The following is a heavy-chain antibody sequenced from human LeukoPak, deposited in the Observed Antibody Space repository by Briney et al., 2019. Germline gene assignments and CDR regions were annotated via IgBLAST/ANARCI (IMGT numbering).Heavy chain of an antibody. V-gene: IGHV1-69*11. Sequence: ASVKVSCKASGGTFSSYAFSWVRQAPGQGLEWMGRIIPILATEFYAQKVQDRLTITADPSTSTAYMELSSLRSDDTAVYYCARDRRAAGGFFSPEYWGQGTQVTVSP. J-gene: IGHJ4*02. CDR2: IIPILATE. CDR3: ARDRRAAGGFFSPEY. D-gene: IGHD6-13*01. CDR1: GGTFSSYA.